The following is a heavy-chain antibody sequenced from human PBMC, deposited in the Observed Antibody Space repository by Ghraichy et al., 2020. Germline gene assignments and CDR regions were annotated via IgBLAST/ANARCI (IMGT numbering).Heavy chain of an antibody. V-gene: IGHV4-39*07. J-gene: IGHJ4*02. CDR2: ISYSGST. CDR1: GGSMRSSSHY. CDR3: ARHDYYDRSGSLDY. Sequence: SETLSLTCTVSGGSMRSSSHYWGWIRQPPGKGLEWIGTISYSGSTYKNPSLKSRVITSLDTSRNQFSLKLTSVTAADSAIYYCARHDYYDRSGSLDYWGQGILVTVSS. D-gene: IGHD3-22*01.